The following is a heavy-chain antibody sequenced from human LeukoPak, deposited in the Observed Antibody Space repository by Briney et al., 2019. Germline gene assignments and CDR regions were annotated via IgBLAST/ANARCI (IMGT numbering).Heavy chain of an antibody. CDR3: ERGEGDYDILTGYDY. D-gene: IGHD3-9*01. Sequence: GGSLRLSCAASGFTFSSYEMNWVRQAPGKGLEWVSYISNSGTIIYYTDSVKGRFTISRDNAKNSLYLQMYSLRAEDTAVYYCERGEGDYDILTGYDYWGQGTLVTASS. CDR2: ISNSGTII. V-gene: IGHV3-48*03. CDR1: GFTFSSYE. J-gene: IGHJ4*02.